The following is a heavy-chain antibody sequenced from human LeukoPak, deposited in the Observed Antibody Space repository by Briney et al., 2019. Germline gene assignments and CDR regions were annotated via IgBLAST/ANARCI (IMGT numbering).Heavy chain of an antibody. CDR2: IHYSGNT. J-gene: IGHJ4*02. Sequence: SETLSLTCTVSGASITSHYWSWIRQPPGKGLEWIGHIHYSGNTNYNPSLKSRVTISVDTSKNQFSLNLSSVTAADTAVYYCARGGLYSSSWYFEYWGQGTLVTVSS. D-gene: IGHD6-13*01. CDR3: ARGGLYSSSWYFEY. V-gene: IGHV4-59*11. CDR1: GASITSHY.